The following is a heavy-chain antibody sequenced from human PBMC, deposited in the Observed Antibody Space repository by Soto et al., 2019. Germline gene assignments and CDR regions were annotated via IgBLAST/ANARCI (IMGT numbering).Heavy chain of an antibody. J-gene: IGHJ5*02. CDR2: IWYDGSEK. CDR1: GFTFGSCG. V-gene: IGHV3-33*01. Sequence: QEQLVESGVGVVQPGSSLTLSCAASGFTFGSCGMNWVRQDPGKGLEWVAIIWYDGSEKYYADSVKGRFSIYRDNSQNMVFLQLNSLRVEDTAVYYCARDFPDRFVAADHWFDHRAKGTLVTVS. CDR3: ARDFPDRFVAADHWFDH. D-gene: IGHD6-13*01.